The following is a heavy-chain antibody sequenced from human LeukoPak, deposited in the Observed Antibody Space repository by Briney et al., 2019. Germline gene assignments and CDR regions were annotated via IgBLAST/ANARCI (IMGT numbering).Heavy chain of an antibody. D-gene: IGHD2-2*01. Sequence: QTLSLTCAISGDSVSSNSVTWSWIRQSPSRGLEWLGRTYYRSTWYNDYAVSVRGRITVNPDTSKNQFSLHLNSVTPEDTAVYYCARRLTQYDCFDPWGQGILVTVSS. V-gene: IGHV6-1*01. CDR3: ARRLTQYDCFDP. CDR1: GDSVSSNSVT. J-gene: IGHJ5*02. CDR2: TYYRSTWYN.